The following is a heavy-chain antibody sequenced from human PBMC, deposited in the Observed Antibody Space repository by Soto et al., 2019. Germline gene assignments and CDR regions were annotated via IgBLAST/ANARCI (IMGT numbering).Heavy chain of an antibody. J-gene: IGHJ4*02. D-gene: IGHD1-26*01. CDR1: GGSISSGGYY. V-gene: IGHV4-31*03. CDR3: ARGGGGGWVDY. CDR2: IYYSGST. Sequence: QVQLQESGPGLVKPSQTLSLTCTVSGGSISSGGYYWSWIRQHPGKGLEWIGYIYYSGSTYYNPSPKSGVTIQENPSKTQFPRKRSSVTAGDTAVYSWARGGGGGWVDYWGQGTLVTVSS.